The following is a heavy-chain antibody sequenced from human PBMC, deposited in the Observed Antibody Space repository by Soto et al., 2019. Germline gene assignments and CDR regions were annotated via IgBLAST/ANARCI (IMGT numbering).Heavy chain of an antibody. J-gene: IGHJ4*02. CDR1: GFTFSNYA. CDR2: ISASGDRT. V-gene: IGHV3-23*01. CDR3: AKAQYTGTSNTFEF. D-gene: IGHD2-2*02. Sequence: GGSLRLSCAASGFTFSNYAMHWVRQAPGKGLEWVSVISASGDRTFYADSVRGRFAATRDNSKSTLYLQMNTLRGEDTAVYYCAKAQYTGTSNTFEFWGQGALVTVSS.